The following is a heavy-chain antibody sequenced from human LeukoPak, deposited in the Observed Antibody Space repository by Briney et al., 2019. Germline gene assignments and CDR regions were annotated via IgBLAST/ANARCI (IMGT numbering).Heavy chain of an antibody. V-gene: IGHV3-23*01. D-gene: IGHD6-19*01. CDR2: ISGGGGT. Sequence: GGSLRLSCAASGFTFSTYAMSWVRQAPGKGLEWVSSISGGGGTYYADSVEGRFTISRDNSKNTLYLQMNNLRAEDTAVYYCARPSIAVAGYFDYWGQGTLVTVSS. CDR3: ARPSIAVAGYFDY. CDR1: GFTFSTYA. J-gene: IGHJ4*02.